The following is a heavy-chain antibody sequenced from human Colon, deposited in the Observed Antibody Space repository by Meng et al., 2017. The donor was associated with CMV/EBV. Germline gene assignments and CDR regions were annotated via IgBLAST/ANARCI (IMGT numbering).Heavy chain of an antibody. CDR1: GVSLNTYY. J-gene: IGHJ4*02. CDR2: IYNSGST. Sequence: QVQLQESGPRLVKPSETLPLTRTVPGVSLNTYYWSWIRQPAGKGLEWIGRIYNSGSTDYNPSLKSRVTLSVDTSKNQFSLKLSSVTAADTAVYYCASSGLGGRLLFDNWGQGTLVTVSS. D-gene: IGHD3-16*01. V-gene: IGHV4-4*07. CDR3: ASSGLGGRLLFDN.